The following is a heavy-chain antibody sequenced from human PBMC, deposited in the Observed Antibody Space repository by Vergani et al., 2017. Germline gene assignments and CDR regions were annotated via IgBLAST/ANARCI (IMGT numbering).Heavy chain of an antibody. CDR3: ARDLAYCHEGSCAL. J-gene: IGHJ4*02. CDR2: VLFDGSNE. V-gene: IGHV3-30*02. D-gene: IGHD2-15*01. Sequence: QVQLFQSGGGVVQPGGSLRLSCVASGFTFNRYGMQWVRQAPGKGLEWVAYVLFDGSNEYYADSVKGRFIVSRDNSNDALYLQMNSLRTEDTAVYYCARDLAYCHEGSCALWGQGSVVTVSS. CDR1: GFTFNRYG.